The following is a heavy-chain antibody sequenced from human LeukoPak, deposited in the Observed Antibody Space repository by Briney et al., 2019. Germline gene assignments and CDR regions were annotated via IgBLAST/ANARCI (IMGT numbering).Heavy chain of an antibody. CDR2: IRYDGSNK. D-gene: IGHD6-25*01. V-gene: IGHV3-30*02. CDR3: AKDLGSPTLAAGGY. J-gene: IGHJ4*02. Sequence: GGSLRLSCAASGFTFSSYGMHWVRQAPGKGLEWVAFIRYDGSNKYYADSVKGRFTISRDNSKNTLYLQMNSLRAEDTAVYYCAKDLGSPTLAAGGYWGQGTLITVSS. CDR1: GFTFSSYG.